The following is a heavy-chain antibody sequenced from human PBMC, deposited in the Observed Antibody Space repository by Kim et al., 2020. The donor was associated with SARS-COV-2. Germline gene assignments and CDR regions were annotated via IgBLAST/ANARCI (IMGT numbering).Heavy chain of an antibody. D-gene: IGHD5-12*01. CDR3: ARAARRDGYNRGNPYSYYG. CDR1: GGSFSGYY. J-gene: IGHJ6*01. V-gene: IGHV4-34*01. CDR2: INHSGST. Sequence: SETLSLTCAVYGGSFSGYYWSWIRQPPGKGLEWIGEINHSGSTNYNPSLKSRVTISVDTSKNQFSLKLSSVTAADTAVYYCARAARRDGYNRGNPYSYYG.